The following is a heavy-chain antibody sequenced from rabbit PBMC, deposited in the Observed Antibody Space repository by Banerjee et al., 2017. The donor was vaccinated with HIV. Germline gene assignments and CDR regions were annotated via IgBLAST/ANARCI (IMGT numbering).Heavy chain of an antibody. CDR1: GFSFSYTT. J-gene: IGHJ4*01. V-gene: IGHV1S40*01. CDR3: ARGAGFNL. CDR2: IYAGSGGST. D-gene: IGHD4-1*01. Sequence: QSLEESGGDLVKPGASLTLTCTASGFSFSYTTMCWVRQAPGKGLEWIACIYAGSGGSTYYATWAKGRFTISKTSSTTVTVQMTSLTAADTATYFCARGAGFNLWGPGTLRHRL.